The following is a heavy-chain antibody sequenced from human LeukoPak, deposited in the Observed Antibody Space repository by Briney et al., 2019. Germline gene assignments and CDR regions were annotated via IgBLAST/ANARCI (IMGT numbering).Heavy chain of an antibody. Sequence: GGSLRLSCTASGFTFGDYAMSWFRQAPGKGLEWVGFIRSKAYGGTTEYAASVKGRFTISRDDSKSIAYLQMNSLKTEDTAVYYCTGEGRIAAAGRNYYYYYGMDVWGQGTTVTVSS. V-gene: IGHV3-49*03. D-gene: IGHD6-13*01. CDR1: GFTFGDYA. CDR2: IRSKAYGGTT. CDR3: TGEGRIAAAGRNYYYYYGMDV. J-gene: IGHJ6*02.